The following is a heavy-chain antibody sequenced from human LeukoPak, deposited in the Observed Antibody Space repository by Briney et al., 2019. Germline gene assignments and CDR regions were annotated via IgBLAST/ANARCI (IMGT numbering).Heavy chain of an antibody. CDR2: INPNSGGT. CDR1: GYTFTGYY. CDR3: ARNSDGDYEDPHYMDV. D-gene: IGHD4-17*01. Sequence: ASVKVSCKASGYTFTGYYMHWVRQAPGQGLEWMGWINPNSGGTNYAQKFQGRVTMTRDTSISTAYMELRSLRSDDTAVYYCARNSDGDYEDPHYMDVWGKGTTVTVSS. J-gene: IGHJ6*03. V-gene: IGHV1-2*02.